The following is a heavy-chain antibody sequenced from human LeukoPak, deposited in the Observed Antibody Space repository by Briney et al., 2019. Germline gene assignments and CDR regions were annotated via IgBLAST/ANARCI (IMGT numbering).Heavy chain of an antibody. CDR2: INHNGNVN. CDR3: ARGGGLDV. J-gene: IGHJ6*02. CDR1: GFTFSSYW. V-gene: IGHV3-7*03. D-gene: IGHD3-16*01. Sequence: GGSLRLSCVASGFTFSSYWMNWARQAPGKGLEWVASINHNGNVNYYVDSVRGRFTISRDNAKNSLYLQMSNLRAEDTAVYFCARGGGLDVWGQGATVTVSS.